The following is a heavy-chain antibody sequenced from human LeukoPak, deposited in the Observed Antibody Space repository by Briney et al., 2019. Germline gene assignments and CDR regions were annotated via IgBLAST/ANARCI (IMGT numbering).Heavy chain of an antibody. CDR1: GFTFSSYA. CDR3: ARDQFPGRWLQGGFDF. D-gene: IGHD5-24*01. CDR2: ISSNGGTT. V-gene: IGHV3-64*01. Sequence: GGSLRLSCAASGFTFSSYAMHWVRQAPGKGLENVSAISSNGGTTYYANSVKGRFTISRDNSKNTLHLQMGSLRAEDMAVYYCARDQFPGRWLQGGFDFWGQGTLVTVSS. J-gene: IGHJ4*02.